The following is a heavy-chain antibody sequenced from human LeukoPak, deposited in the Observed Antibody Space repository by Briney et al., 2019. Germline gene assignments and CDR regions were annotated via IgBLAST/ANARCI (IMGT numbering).Heavy chain of an antibody. J-gene: IGHJ4*02. CDR3: ARGRGHWDTNFDY. Sequence: SVKVSCKASGGTFSSYAISWVRQAPGQGLEWMGGIIPIFGTANYAQKIQGRVTITTDESTSTAYMELSSLRSEDTAVYYCARGRGHWDTNFDYWGQGTLVTVSS. CDR2: IIPIFGTA. CDR1: GGTFSSYA. D-gene: IGHD5-18*01. V-gene: IGHV1-69*05.